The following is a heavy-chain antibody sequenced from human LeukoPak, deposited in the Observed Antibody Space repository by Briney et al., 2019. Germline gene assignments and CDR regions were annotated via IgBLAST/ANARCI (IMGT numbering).Heavy chain of an antibody. J-gene: IGHJ4*02. CDR1: GYSISSGYY. CDR2: IYHSGST. Sequence: PSETLSLTCAVSGYSISSGYYWGWIRQPPGKGLEWIGSIYHSGSTYYNPSLKSRVTISVDTSKNQFSLKLSSVTAADTAVYYCARTTTVPDYWGQGTLVTVSS. D-gene: IGHD4-11*01. V-gene: IGHV4-38-2*01. CDR3: ARTTTVPDY.